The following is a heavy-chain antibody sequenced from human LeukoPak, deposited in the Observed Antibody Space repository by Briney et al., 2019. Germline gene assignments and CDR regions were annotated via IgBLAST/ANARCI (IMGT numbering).Heavy chain of an antibody. CDR1: GYIFNTNG. CDR3: ARDAFQGSSWSNWFDP. V-gene: IGHV1-18*01. Sequence: ASVKVSCKASGYIFNTNGLSWVRQAPGQGLEWMGWINANTGSTNYAQIFQGRVHMTTDTSTATAYMELTSLRSDDTATYYCARDAFQGSSWSNWFDPWGQGTLVTVSS. D-gene: IGHD6-13*01. CDR2: INANTGST. J-gene: IGHJ5*02.